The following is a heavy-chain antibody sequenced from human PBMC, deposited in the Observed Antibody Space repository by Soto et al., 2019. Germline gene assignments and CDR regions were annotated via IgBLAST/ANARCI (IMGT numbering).Heavy chain of an antibody. J-gene: IGHJ6*01. V-gene: IGHV4-59*01. D-gene: IGHD2-21*02. Sequence: SWIMKKKGKGLEWIGYIYYSGSTNYNPSLKSRVTISVDTSKNQFSLKLSSVTAADTAVYYCARDNKRLRFGRQASYYYGMDISAQGTTVSRSS. CDR2: IYYSGST. CDR3: ARDNKRLRFGRQASYYYGMDI.